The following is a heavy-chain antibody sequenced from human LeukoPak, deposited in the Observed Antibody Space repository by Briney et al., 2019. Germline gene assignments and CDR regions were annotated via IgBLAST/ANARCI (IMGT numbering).Heavy chain of an antibody. J-gene: IGHJ6*02. CDR2: IYSGGST. D-gene: IGHD5-18*01. V-gene: IGHV3-53*01. Sequence: GGSLRLSCAASGFTVSSNYMSWVRQAPGKGLEWVSVIYSGGSTYYADSVKGRFTISRDNSKNTLYLQMNSLRSEDTAVYYCASLTAMVPTYYYGMDVWGQGTTVTVSS. CDR3: ASLTAMVPTYYYGMDV. CDR1: GFTVSSNY.